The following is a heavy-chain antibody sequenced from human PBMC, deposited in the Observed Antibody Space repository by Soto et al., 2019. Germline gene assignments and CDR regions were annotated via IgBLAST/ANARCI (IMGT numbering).Heavy chain of an antibody. V-gene: IGHV3-33*01. CDR3: ARDVVTAVARIVNWFHX. CDR2: ICYDGTKK. D-gene: IGHD6-19*01. CDR1: GFSLRTYG. J-gene: IGHJ5*02. Sequence: GGSLRVSCAASGFSLRTYGMQWLRRAPGKGLEWVSFICYDGTKKFYANSVKVRSTISKDNSNKILYLQMSGLRAEDTAVYYCARDVVTAVARIVNWFHXWGQGTLLTVSX.